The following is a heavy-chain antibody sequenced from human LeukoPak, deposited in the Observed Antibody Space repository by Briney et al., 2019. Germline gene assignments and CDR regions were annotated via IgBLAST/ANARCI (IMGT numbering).Heavy chain of an antibody. CDR3: ARGVYGSATWFDP. V-gene: IGHV3-74*03. CDR1: GLTLSSYW. CDR2: INPDGSTT. D-gene: IGHD3-10*01. Sequence: PGGSLRLSCAASGLTLSSYWMHWVRQAPVQWLHCVSRINPDGSTTKYADSVNGRFTISRDNAKNTLYLQMNSLRAEDTAVYYCARGVYGSATWFDPWGQGTQVTVSS. J-gene: IGHJ5*02.